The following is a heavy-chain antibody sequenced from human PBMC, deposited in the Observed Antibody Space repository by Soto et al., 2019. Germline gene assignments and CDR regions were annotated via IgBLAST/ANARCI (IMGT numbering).Heavy chain of an antibody. D-gene: IGHD2-2*01. V-gene: IGHV4-30-2*01. CDR3: ARVPDR. CDR2: IYHSGST. J-gene: IGHJ5*02. Sequence: PSYTLSLTSAASGDSISIAGYSWSGIRQPPGKGLEWIGYIYHSGSTYYNPSLKSRVTISVDRSKNQFSLKLSSVTAADTAVYYCARVPDRWGQGTLVTVSS. CDR1: GDSISIAGYS.